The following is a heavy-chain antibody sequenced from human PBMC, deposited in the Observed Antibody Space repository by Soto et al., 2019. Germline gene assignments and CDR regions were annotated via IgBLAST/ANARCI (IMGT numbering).Heavy chain of an antibody. V-gene: IGHV4-59*01. D-gene: IGHD6-19*01. Sequence: SETLSLTCSVSGGSISGSYWSWIRQSPGKGLEWLGYVYYTGSTNYSPSLRSRVSISVDTSKNEFSLRLSSVTAGDTAVYFCARSVAVPGAHIDYWGQGTQVTVSS. J-gene: IGHJ4*02. CDR2: VYYTGST. CDR1: GGSISGSY. CDR3: ARSVAVPGAHIDY.